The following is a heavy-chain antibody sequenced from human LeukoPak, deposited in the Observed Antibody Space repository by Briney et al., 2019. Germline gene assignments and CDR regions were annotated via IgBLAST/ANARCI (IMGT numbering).Heavy chain of an antibody. Sequence: GGSLRLSCAASGFTFKMFAMSWVRQAPGKGLEWVSGINGGGGHAYYADSVEGRFTISRDNSKNMLYLQMNSLGVEDTAIYFCAKDDSMTFDHFDSWGQGLLVSVSS. CDR2: INGGGGHA. V-gene: IGHV3-23*01. CDR3: AKDDSMTFDHFDS. J-gene: IGHJ4*02. D-gene: IGHD4-11*01. CDR1: GFTFKMFA.